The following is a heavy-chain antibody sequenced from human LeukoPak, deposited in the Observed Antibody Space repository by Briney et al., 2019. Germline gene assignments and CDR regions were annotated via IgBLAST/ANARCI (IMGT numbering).Heavy chain of an antibody. V-gene: IGHV4-59*12. CDR3: AREDVEMATRSPNWFDP. CDR2: IYYSGST. D-gene: IGHD5-24*01. J-gene: IGHJ5*02. Sequence: SETLSLTCTVSGGSISSYYWSWIRQPPGKGLEWIGYIYYSGSTNYNPSLKSRVTISVDTSKNQFSLKLSSVTAADAAVYYCAREDVEMATRSPNWFDPWGQGTLVTVSS. CDR1: GGSISSYY.